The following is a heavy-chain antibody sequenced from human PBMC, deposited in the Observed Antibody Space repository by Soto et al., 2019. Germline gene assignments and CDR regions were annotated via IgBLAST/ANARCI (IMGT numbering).Heavy chain of an antibody. J-gene: IGHJ5*02. V-gene: IGHV4-61*08. CDR1: GGSVSSGDYY. Sequence: QVQLQESGPGLVKASETLSLTCTVSGGSVSSGDYYWSWIRQPPGKGLEWIGNIYYRGSTNYNTSLKSRATITVDTSKNQFALKVSSVTAADTAVYYCARIPFDTSMIYWFDPCGQGTLVTVSS. D-gene: IGHD5-18*01. CDR3: ARIPFDTSMIYWFDP. CDR2: IYYRGST.